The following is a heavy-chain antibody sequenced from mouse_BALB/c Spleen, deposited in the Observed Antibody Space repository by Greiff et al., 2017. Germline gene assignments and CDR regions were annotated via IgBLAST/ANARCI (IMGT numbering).Heavy chain of an antibody. Sequence: EVHLVESGGGLVKPGGSLKLSCAASGFTFSSYAMSWVRQTPEKRLEWVATISSGGSYTYYPDSVKGRFTISRDNAKNTLYLQMSSLRSEDTAMYYCARHQGNDYDEGPRFAYWGQGTLVTVSA. V-gene: IGHV5-9-3*01. CDR3: ARHQGNDYDEGPRFAY. CDR1: GFTFSSYA. D-gene: IGHD2-4*01. J-gene: IGHJ3*01. CDR2: ISSGGSYT.